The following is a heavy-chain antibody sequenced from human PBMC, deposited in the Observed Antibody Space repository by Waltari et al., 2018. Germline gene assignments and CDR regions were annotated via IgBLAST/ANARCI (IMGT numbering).Heavy chain of an antibody. V-gene: IGHV3-43*01. D-gene: IGHD3-22*01. Sequence: EVQLVESGGVVVQPGGSLRPSCAASGFTFDDYTMPWVRQAPGKGLEWVSLISWDGGSTYYADSVKGRFTISRDNSKNSLYLQMNSLRTEDTALYYCAKDMGPSRYDSSGYFDYWGQGTLVTVSS. CDR2: ISWDGGST. J-gene: IGHJ4*02. CDR3: AKDMGPSRYDSSGYFDY. CDR1: GFTFDDYT.